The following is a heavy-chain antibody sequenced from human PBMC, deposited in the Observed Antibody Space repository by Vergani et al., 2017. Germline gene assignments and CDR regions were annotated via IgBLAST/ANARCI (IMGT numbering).Heavy chain of an antibody. Sequence: QVQLQESDPGLVKPSETLFLTCTVSADSISSGSYYWGWIRQPPGKSLEWIGSIYYSGLTYYNPSLKSRVAISVDTSKNQFSLKVTSVTAADTAVYFCARQRPGSGWSPGDFDDWGQGILVTVSS. CDR3: ARQRPGSGWSPGDFDD. V-gene: IGHV4-39*01. D-gene: IGHD6-19*01. CDR1: ADSISSGSYY. J-gene: IGHJ4*02. CDR2: IYYSGLT.